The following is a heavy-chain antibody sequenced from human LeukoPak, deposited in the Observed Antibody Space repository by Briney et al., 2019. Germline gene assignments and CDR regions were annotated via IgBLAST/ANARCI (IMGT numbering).Heavy chain of an antibody. CDR1: EFSISRHY. CDR3: AKTPKWGYFDY. J-gene: IGHJ4*02. D-gene: IGHD3-16*01. CDR2: FSIGGTT. V-gene: IGHV3-53*01. Sequence: GGSLRLSCTASEFSISRHYMSWVRQAPGKGLEWVSTFSIGGTTYYADSVKGRFTISRDNSKNTLYLQMNSLRAEDTAVYYCAKTPKWGYFDYWGQGTLVTVSS.